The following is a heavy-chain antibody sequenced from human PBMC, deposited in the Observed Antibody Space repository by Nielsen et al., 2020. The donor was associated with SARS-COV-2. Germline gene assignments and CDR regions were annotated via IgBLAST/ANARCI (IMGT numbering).Heavy chain of an antibody. CDR1: GFTFSSYW. CDR3: ARVGLSSSWSLYYYYGMDV. Sequence: GESLNISCAASGFTFSSYWKRWVRQAPGKGLEWVANIKQDGSEKYYVDSVKGRFTISRDNAKNSLYLQMNSLRAEDTAVYYCARVGLSSSWSLYYYYGMDVWGQGTTVTVSS. CDR2: IKQDGSEK. D-gene: IGHD6-13*01. J-gene: IGHJ6*02. V-gene: IGHV3-7*03.